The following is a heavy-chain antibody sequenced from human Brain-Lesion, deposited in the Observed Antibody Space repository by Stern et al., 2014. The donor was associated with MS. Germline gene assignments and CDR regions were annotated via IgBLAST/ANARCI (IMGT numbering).Heavy chain of an antibody. V-gene: IGHV4-31*03. D-gene: IGHD5-18*01. CDR3: ARDWSGSSIHLAPAYGGHIRFDP. CDR1: GASTSSGGYF. CDR2: IYFTGAP. J-gene: IGHJ5*02. Sequence: QLQLQESGPGLVKPSQTLSLPSTVSGASTSSGGYFLSLVPPPPAGGLGWVGYIYFTGAPPYNPSLKSRVSISLDTSKNQFSLRLSSVTAADTAVYYCARDWSGSSIHLAPAYGGHIRFDPWGQGTLVTVSS.